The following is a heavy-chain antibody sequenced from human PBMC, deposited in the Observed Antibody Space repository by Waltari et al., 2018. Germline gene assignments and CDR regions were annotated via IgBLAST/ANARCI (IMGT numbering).Heavy chain of an antibody. Sequence: EVHLLESGGGLVQPGGSLRLSCAASGFPFRRYAMNWVRQAPGKGLEWVSSISGRSERINYADSVKGRFTISRDNSKNTLYLQMDGLRDEDTAVYYCARDVDSNPEGTYWGQGTLVTVSS. CDR2: ISGRSERI. CDR3: ARDVDSNPEGTY. J-gene: IGHJ4*02. V-gene: IGHV3-23*01. CDR1: GFPFRRYA. D-gene: IGHD1-1*01.